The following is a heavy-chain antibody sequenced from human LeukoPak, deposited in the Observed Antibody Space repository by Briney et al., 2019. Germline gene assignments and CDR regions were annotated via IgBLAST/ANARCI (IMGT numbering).Heavy chain of an antibody. J-gene: IGHJ5*02. Sequence: ASVKVSCKASGYTFTGYYMHWVRQAPGQGLEWMGWINPNSGGTNYAQKFQGRVTMTRDTSISTAYMELSRLRSDDTAVYYCAGDLVGARVVWFDPWGQGTLVTVSS. D-gene: IGHD1-26*01. CDR2: INPNSGGT. CDR1: GYTFTGYY. V-gene: IGHV1-2*02. CDR3: AGDLVGARVVWFDP.